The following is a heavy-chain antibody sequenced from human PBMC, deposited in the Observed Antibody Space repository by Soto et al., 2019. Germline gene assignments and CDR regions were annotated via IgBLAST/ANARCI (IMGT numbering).Heavy chain of an antibody. CDR2: TSYDGSNK. D-gene: IGHD6-13*01. Sequence: QVHLVESGGGVVQPGTSLRLSCAASGFTFSRYGMHWVRQAPGKGLEWVALTSYDGSNKQYGDSVKGRFTISRDDSKSTLYLQIDSLRPEDTAVYYCAKSHASNWYVVLDYWGLGTLVTVSS. CDR3: AKSHASNWYVVLDY. J-gene: IGHJ4*02. CDR1: GFTFSRYG. V-gene: IGHV3-30*18.